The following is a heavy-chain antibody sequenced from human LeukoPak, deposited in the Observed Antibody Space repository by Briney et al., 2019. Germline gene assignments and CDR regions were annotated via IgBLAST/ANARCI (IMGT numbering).Heavy chain of an antibody. CDR2: IKPDGSET. CDR1: RFTFSNHY. V-gene: IGHV3-7*01. D-gene: IGHD5-18*01. Sequence: GGSLRLSCVASRFTFSNHYMSWVRQAPGKGLEWVATIKPDGSETFYVDSVKGRFTVSRDNAKNSLYLQMSSLRAGDTAVYHCARNLVHLWNVFDFWGLGTMVTVSS. CDR3: ARNLVHLWNVFDF. J-gene: IGHJ3*01.